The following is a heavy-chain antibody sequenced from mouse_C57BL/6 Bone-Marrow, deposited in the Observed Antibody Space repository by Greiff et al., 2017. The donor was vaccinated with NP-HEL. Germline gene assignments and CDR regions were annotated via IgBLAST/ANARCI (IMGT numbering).Heavy chain of an antibody. CDR2: IYPGSGST. V-gene: IGHV1-55*01. Sequence: QVHVKQPGAELVKPGASVKMSCKASGYTFTSYWITWVKQRPGQGLEWIGDIYPGSGSTNYNEKFKSKATLTVDTSSSTAYMQLSSLTSEDSAVYYCAKAQATFAWFAYWGQGTLVTVSA. D-gene: IGHD3-2*02. J-gene: IGHJ3*01. CDR3: AKAQATFAWFAY. CDR1: GYTFTSYW.